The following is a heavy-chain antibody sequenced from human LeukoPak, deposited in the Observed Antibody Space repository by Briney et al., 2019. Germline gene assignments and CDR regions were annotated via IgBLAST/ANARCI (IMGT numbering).Heavy chain of an antibody. CDR1: GFTFSSYG. D-gene: IGHD6-13*01. CDR3: AKAGSSSWDAFDY. J-gene: IGHJ4*02. V-gene: IGHV3-30*02. CDR2: IRYDGSNK. Sequence: PGGSLRLSCAASGFTFSSYGMHWVRQAPGKGLEWVAFIRYDGSNKYYADSVKGRFTISRDNSKNTLYLQMNSLRAEDTAVYYCAKAGSSSWDAFDYWGQGTLVTVSS.